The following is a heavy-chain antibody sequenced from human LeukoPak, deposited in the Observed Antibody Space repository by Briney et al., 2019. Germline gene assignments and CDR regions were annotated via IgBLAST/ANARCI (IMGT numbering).Heavy chain of an antibody. V-gene: IGHV4-34*01. J-gene: IGHJ4*02. CDR3: ARGSRLGANYFDY. Sequence: SETLSLTCAVYGGSFSGYYWSWIRQPPGRGLEWIGEINHSGSTNYNPSLKSRVTISVDTSKNQFSLKLSSVTAADTAVYNCARGSRLGANYFDYWGQGTLVTVSS. CDR1: GGSFSGYY. D-gene: IGHD3-16*01. CDR2: INHSGST.